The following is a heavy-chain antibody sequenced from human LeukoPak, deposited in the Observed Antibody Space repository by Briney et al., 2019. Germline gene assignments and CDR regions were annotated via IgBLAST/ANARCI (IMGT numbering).Heavy chain of an antibody. CDR1: GGSIAVNHYY. V-gene: IGHV4-39*02. CDR3: AREHRSSKYFDS. J-gene: IGHJ4*02. Sequence: SETLSLTCSVSGGSIAVNHYYWGWIRQPPGKGLEWVDSNPSLRSRVTISVDTSKNEFSLKMNSVTAADTAVYYCAREHRSSKYFDSRGQGALMIVSS. D-gene: IGHD6-6*01.